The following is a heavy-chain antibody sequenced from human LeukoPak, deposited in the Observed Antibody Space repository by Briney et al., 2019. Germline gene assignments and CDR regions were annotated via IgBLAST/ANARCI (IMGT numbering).Heavy chain of an antibody. CDR1: GGSISSGGYS. J-gene: IGHJ6*02. V-gene: IGHV4-34*01. CDR2: INHSGST. CDR3: ARGVSYGSPLGYYYGMDV. Sequence: PSETLSLTCAVSGGSISSGGYSWSWIRQPPGKGLEWIGEINHSGSTNYNPSLKSRVTISVDTSKNQFSLKLSSVTAADTAVYYCARGVSYGSPLGYYYGMDVWGQGTTVTVSS. D-gene: IGHD3-10*01.